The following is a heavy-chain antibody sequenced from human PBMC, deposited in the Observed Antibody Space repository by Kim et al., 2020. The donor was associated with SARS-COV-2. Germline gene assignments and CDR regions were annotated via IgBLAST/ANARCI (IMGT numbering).Heavy chain of an antibody. CDR3: VVLDSNWFDP. Sequence: SETLSLTCTVSGGSISSSSYYWGWIRQPPGKGLEWIGSIYYSGSTYYNPSLKSRVTISVDTSKNQFSLKLSSVTAADTAVYYCVVLDSNWFDPWGQGTLVTVSS. D-gene: IGHD3-3*01. CDR1: GGSISSSSYY. V-gene: IGHV4-39*01. CDR2: IYYSGST. J-gene: IGHJ5*02.